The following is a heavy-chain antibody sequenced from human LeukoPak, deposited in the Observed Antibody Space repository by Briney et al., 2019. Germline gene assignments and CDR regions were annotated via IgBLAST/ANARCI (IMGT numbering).Heavy chain of an antibody. CDR3: ARVSRVGASSEFDY. Sequence: GGSLRLSCAASGFTFSSYSMNWVRQAPGKGLEWVSPISSSSSYIYYADSVKGRFTISRDNAKNSLYLQMNSLRAEDTAVYYCARVSRVGASSEFDYWGQGTLVTVSS. J-gene: IGHJ4*02. V-gene: IGHV3-21*01. CDR2: ISSSSSYI. CDR1: GFTFSSYS. D-gene: IGHD1-26*01.